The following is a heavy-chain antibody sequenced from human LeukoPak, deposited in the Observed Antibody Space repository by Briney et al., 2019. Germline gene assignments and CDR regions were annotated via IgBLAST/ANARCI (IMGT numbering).Heavy chain of an antibody. CDR1: GFTFSSFW. CDR2: IIQDGSEK. D-gene: IGHD2-15*01. J-gene: IGHJ4*02. CDR3: ARNPCSGGSCSSALDY. Sequence: GGSLRLSCAASGFTFSSFWMSWVRQAPGKGLEWVAKIIQDGSEKYYVDSVKGRLTISRDNAKNSLYLQMNSLRAEDTAVYYCARNPCSGGSCSSALDYWGQGTLVTVSS. V-gene: IGHV3-7*05.